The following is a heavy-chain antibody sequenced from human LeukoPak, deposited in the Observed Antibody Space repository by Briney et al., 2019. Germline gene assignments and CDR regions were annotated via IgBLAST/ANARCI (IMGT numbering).Heavy chain of an antibody. CDR3: ARVYSYGSTFDH. CDR1: GYTFTGYY. V-gene: IGHV1-2*02. J-gene: IGHJ4*02. CDR2: INPNSGGT. Sequence: ASVKVSCKASGYTFTGYYMHWVRQAPGQGLEWMGWINPNSGGTNYAQKFQGRVTMTRDTSISTAYMELSRLRSDDTAVYYCARVYSYGSTFDHWGQGTLVTVSS. D-gene: IGHD5-18*01.